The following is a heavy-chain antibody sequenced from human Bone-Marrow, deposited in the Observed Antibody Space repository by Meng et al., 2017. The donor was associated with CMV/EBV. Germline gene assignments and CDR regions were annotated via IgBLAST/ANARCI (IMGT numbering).Heavy chain of an antibody. Sequence: FTCSSYGMHWVRQAPGKGLEWVAVISYDGSNKYYADSVKGRFTISRDNSKNTLYLQMNSLRAEDTAVYYCAKDRLRLGELSLYLVDYWGQGTLVTVSS. V-gene: IGHV3-30*18. CDR3: AKDRLRLGELSLYLVDY. CDR2: ISYDGSNK. J-gene: IGHJ4*02. D-gene: IGHD3-16*02. CDR1: FTCSSYG.